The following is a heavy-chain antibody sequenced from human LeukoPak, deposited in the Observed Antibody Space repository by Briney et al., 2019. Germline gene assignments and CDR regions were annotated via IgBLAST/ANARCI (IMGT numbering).Heavy chain of an antibody. J-gene: IGHJ4*02. D-gene: IGHD1-26*01. CDR3: ARTSMHVYSGSYFDK. CDR2: IYSTGST. CDR1: GDSIRSHNY. Sequence: SETLSPTCSVSGDSIRSHNYWSWVRQTADKGLEWIGRIYSTGSTNYNPSLKSRVTMLVDTSKNEFSLRLSSLTAADTGAYYCARTSMHVYSGSYFDKWGQGTLVAVSS. V-gene: IGHV4-4*07.